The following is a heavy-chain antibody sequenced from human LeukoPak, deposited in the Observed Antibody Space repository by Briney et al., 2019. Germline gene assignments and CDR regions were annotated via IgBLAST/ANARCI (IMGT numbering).Heavy chain of an antibody. V-gene: IGHV3-21*01. CDR2: ISSSSSYI. CDR1: GFTFSSYA. CDR3: ARDHQWLVRGDY. J-gene: IGHJ4*02. D-gene: IGHD6-19*01. Sequence: GGSLRLSCAASGFTFSSYAMSWVRQAPGKGLEWVSSISSSSSYIYYADSVKGRFTISRDNAKNSLYLQMNSLRAEDTAVYYCARDHQWLVRGDYWGQGTLVTVSS.